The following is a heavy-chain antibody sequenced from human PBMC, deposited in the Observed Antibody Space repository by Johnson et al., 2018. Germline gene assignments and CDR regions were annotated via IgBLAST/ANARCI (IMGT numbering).Heavy chain of an antibody. CDR3: ASGRYYDFWSGYSTYYYYGMDV. D-gene: IGHD3-3*01. CDR1: GGSISSYY. V-gene: IGHV4-59*01. J-gene: IGHJ6*02. Sequence: QVQLQESGPGLVKXSETLSLTCTVSGGSISSYYWSWIRQPPGKGLEWIGYIYYSGSTNYNPYLKSRVTISVDTSKNQFSLKLSSVTAADTAVYYCASGRYYDFWSGYSTYYYYGMDVWGQGTTVTVSS. CDR2: IYYSGST.